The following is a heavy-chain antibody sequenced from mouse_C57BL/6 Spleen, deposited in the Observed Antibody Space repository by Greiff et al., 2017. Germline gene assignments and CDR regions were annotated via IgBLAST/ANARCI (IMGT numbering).Heavy chain of an antibody. CDR2: ISSGSSTI. D-gene: IGHD2-2*01. J-gene: IGHJ4*01. Sequence: EVKLMESGGGLVKPGGSLKLSCAASGFTFSDYGMHWVRQAPEKGLEWVADISSGSSTIYYADTVKGRFTISRDNAKNTLFLQMTSLRSEDTAMYYCARRGGVTTWDAMDYWGQGTSVTVSS. V-gene: IGHV5-17*01. CDR1: GFTFSDYG. CDR3: ARRGGVTTWDAMDY.